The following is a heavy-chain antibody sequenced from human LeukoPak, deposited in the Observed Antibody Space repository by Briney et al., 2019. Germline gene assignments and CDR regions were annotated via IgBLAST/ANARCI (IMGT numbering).Heavy chain of an antibody. D-gene: IGHD6-6*01. J-gene: IGHJ4*02. CDR3: ATSPGLAARLYYFDY. CDR2: IIPIFGTA. Sequence: GASVKVSCKASGGTFSSYAISWVRQAPGQGLEWMGGIIPIFGTANYAQKFQGRVTITADESTSTAYMELSSLRSGDTAVYYCATSPGLAARLYYFDYWGQGTLVTVSS. V-gene: IGHV1-69*13. CDR1: GGTFSSYA.